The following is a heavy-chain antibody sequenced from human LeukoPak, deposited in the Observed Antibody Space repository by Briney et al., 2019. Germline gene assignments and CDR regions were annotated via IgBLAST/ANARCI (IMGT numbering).Heavy chain of an antibody. D-gene: IGHD4/OR15-4a*01. Sequence: PGGSLRLSCAASGFTFSSYAMSWVRQAPGKGLEWVSFIYSGGSTHYSDSVKGRFTISRDNSKNTLYLQMNSLSAEDTAVYYCARRAGAYSHPYDYWGQGTLVTVSS. CDR2: IYSGGST. V-gene: IGHV3-53*01. J-gene: IGHJ4*02. CDR3: ARRAGAYSHPYDY. CDR1: GFTFSSYA.